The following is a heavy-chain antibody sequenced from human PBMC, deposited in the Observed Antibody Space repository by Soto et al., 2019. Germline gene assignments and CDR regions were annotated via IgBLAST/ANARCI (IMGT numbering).Heavy chain of an antibody. Sequence: QVQLVQSGAEVKKPGSSVKVSCKASGGTFSSYAISWVRQAPGQGLEWMGGIIPIFGTVNYAQKFQGRVTITADESTSTADMELSSLRSEDTAVYYCARHDCISSSCYYYYYYGMDVWGQGTTVTVSS. CDR1: GGTFSSYA. CDR3: ARHDCISSSCYYYYYYGMDV. D-gene: IGHD2-2*01. CDR2: IIPIFGTV. J-gene: IGHJ6*02. V-gene: IGHV1-69*12.